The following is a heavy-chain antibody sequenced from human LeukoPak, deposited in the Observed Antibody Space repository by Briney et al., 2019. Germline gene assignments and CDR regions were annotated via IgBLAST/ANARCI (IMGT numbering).Heavy chain of an antibody. CDR3: PRDQSDYGSGSNYGGLTFDY. J-gene: IGHJ4*02. CDR2: IIPILGLA. V-gene: IGHV1-69*04. D-gene: IGHD3-10*01. CDR1: GGTFSSYA. Sequence: SVKVSCKASGGTFSSYAISWVRQAPGQGLEWMGRIIPILGLANYAQKFQGRVTITADKSTSTAYMELSSLRSEDTAVYYCPRDQSDYGSGSNYGGLTFDYWGQGTLVTVSS.